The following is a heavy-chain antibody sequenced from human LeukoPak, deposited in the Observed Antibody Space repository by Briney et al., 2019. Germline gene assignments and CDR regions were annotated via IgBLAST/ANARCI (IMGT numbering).Heavy chain of an antibody. V-gene: IGHV4-59*01. CDR2: IYYSGST. Sequence: SETLSLTCTVSGGSISSYYWSWIRQPPGKGLEWIGYIYYSGSTNYNPSLKSRVTISVDTSKNQFSLKLSSVTAADTAVYYCARETVTTDYYYGMDVWGQGTTVTVSS. CDR1: GGSISSYY. J-gene: IGHJ6*02. CDR3: ARETVTTDYYYGMDV. D-gene: IGHD4-17*01.